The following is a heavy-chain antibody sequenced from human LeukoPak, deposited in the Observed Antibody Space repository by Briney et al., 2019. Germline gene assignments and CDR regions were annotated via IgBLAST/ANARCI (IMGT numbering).Heavy chain of an antibody. CDR2: VSPYSGST. CDR1: GYTFTSYG. J-gene: IGHJ3*02. Sequence: EASVKVSCKPSGYTFTSYGISWVRQAPGQGLEWVGWVSPYSGSTNYAQKVQGRVTMTTDTSTSTVYMELRSLRSDDTAVYYCARSITMIRGIHDAFDIWGQGTMVTVSS. V-gene: IGHV1-18*01. D-gene: IGHD3-10*01. CDR3: ARSITMIRGIHDAFDI.